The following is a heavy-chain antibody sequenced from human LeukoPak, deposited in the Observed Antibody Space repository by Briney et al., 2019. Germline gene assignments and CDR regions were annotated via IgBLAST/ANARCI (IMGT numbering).Heavy chain of an antibody. CDR2: IIPIFGTA. CDR3: ARPACSSWVDAFDI. Sequence: WASVKVSCKASGGTFSSYAISWVRQAPGQGLEWMGGIIPIFGTANYAQKFQGRVTITTDESTSTAYMELSSLRSEDTAVYYCARPACSSWVDAFDIWGQGTMVTVSS. J-gene: IGHJ3*02. V-gene: IGHV1-69*05. CDR1: GGTFSSYA. D-gene: IGHD6-13*01.